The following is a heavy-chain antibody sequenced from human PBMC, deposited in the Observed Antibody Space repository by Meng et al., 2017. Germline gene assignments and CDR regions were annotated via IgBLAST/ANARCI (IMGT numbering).Heavy chain of an antibody. V-gene: IGHV3-30*07. CDR2: ISYDGSNK. Sequence: SCAASGFTFSSYAMHWVRQAPGKGLEWVAVISYDGSNKYYADSVKGRFTISRDNAKNSLYLQMNSLRAEDTAVYYCARYLVGIVVVPAASPYGMDVWGQGTTVTGAS. CDR3: ARYLVGIVVVPAASPYGMDV. J-gene: IGHJ6*01. D-gene: IGHD2-2*01. CDR1: GFTFSSYA.